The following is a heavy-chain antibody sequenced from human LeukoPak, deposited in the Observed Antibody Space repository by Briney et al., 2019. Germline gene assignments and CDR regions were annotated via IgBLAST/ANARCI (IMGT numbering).Heavy chain of an antibody. CDR3: AKMAGMEYGEYYFDS. V-gene: IGHV3-7*03. CDR2: IKQDGSEK. J-gene: IGHJ4*02. D-gene: IGHD2-8*01. Sequence: GGSLRLSCAASGFTFSSYWMSWVRQAPGKGLECVANIKQDGSEKYYVDSVRGRFTLSRDNAKNSLYLQMNSLRAEDTAVYFCAKMAGMEYGEYYFDSWGQGTLLTVSS. CDR1: GFTFSSYW.